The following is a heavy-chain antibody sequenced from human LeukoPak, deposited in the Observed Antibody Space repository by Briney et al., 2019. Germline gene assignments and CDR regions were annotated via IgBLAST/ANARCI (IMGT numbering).Heavy chain of an antibody. D-gene: IGHD3-22*01. V-gene: IGHV4-59*01. CDR2: IYYSGST. J-gene: IGHJ4*02. CDR1: GGSFSGYY. Sequence: SETLSLTCAVYGGSFSGYYWSWIRQPPGKGLEWIGYIYYSGSTNYNPSLKSRVTISVDTSKNQFSLKLSSVTAADTAVYYCARGRYSSGYYYAGYWGQGTLVTVSS. CDR3: ARGRYSSGYYYAGY.